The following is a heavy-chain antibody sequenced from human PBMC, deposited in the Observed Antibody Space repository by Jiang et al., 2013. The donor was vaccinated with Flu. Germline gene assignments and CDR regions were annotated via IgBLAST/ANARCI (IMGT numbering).Heavy chain of an antibody. CDR3: ARRYYDSSGYYYFDY. D-gene: IGHD3-22*01. Sequence: GPGLVKPSETLSLTCTVSGGSISSSSYYWGWIRQPPGKGLEWIGSIYYSGSTYYNPSLKSRVTISVDTSKNQFSLKLSSVTAADTAVYYCARRYYDSSGYYYFDYWGQGTLVTVSS. CDR2: IYYSGST. J-gene: IGHJ4*02. V-gene: IGHV4-39*07. CDR1: GGSISSSSYY.